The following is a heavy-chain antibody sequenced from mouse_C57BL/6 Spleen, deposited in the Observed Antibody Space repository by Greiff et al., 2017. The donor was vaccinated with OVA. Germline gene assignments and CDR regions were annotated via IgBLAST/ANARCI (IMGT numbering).Heavy chain of an antibody. V-gene: IGHV1-15*01. J-gene: IGHJ2*01. CDR3: TRGGSSYYYDY. CDR1: GYTFTDYE. Sequence: QVHVKQSGAELVRPGASVTLSCKASGYTFTDYEMHWVKQTPVHGLEWIGAIDPETGGTAYNQKFKGKAILTADKSSSTAYMELRSLTSEDSAVYYCTRGGSSYYYDYWGQGTTLTVSS. D-gene: IGHD1-1*01. CDR2: IDPETGGT.